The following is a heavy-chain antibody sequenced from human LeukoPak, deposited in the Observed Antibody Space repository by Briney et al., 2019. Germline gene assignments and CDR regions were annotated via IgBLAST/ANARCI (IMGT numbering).Heavy chain of an antibody. Sequence: GGSLRLSCAASGFTFSSYWMSWVRQAPGKGLEWVANIKQDGSEKYYVDSVKGRFTISRDNAKNSLYLQMNSLRAEDTAVYYCARDQQEYYDILTGYCNWFDPWGQGTLVTVSS. V-gene: IGHV3-7*04. CDR1: GFTFSSYW. CDR2: IKQDGSEK. D-gene: IGHD3-9*01. J-gene: IGHJ5*02. CDR3: ARDQQEYYDILTGYCNWFDP.